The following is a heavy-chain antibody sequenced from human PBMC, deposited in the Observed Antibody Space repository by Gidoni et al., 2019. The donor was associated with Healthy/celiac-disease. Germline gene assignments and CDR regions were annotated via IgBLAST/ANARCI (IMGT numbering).Heavy chain of an antibody. D-gene: IGHD3-10*01. CDR3: ARGQFGSGNIDAFDI. V-gene: IGHV4-34*01. Sequence: QVQLQQWGAGLLKPSETLSLTCAVYGGSFSGYYWSWIRQPPGKGLEWIGEINHSGSTNYNPSLKSRVTISVDTSKNQFSLKLSSVTAADTAVYYCARGQFGSGNIDAFDIWGQGTMVTVSS. J-gene: IGHJ3*02. CDR2: INHSGST. CDR1: GGSFSGYY.